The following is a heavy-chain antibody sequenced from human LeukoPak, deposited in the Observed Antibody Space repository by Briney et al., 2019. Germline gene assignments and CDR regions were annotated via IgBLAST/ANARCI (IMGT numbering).Heavy chain of an antibody. CDR2: IYYSGST. Sequence: SSQTLSLTCTVSGGSISSGSYYWSWIRQPPGKGLEWIGYIYYSGSTNYNPSLKSRVTISVDTSKNQFSLKLSSVTAADTAVYYCARGHDSDRVAVAGRVFDYWGQGTLVTVSS. CDR3: ARGHDSDRVAVAGRVFDY. V-gene: IGHV4-61*01. CDR1: GGSISSGSYY. D-gene: IGHD6-19*01. J-gene: IGHJ4*02.